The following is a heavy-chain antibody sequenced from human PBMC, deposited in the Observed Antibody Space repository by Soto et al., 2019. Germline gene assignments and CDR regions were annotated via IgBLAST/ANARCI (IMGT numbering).Heavy chain of an antibody. Sequence: QAQVAQSGAEVKEPGASVKVSCKTSGYTLNNYYIHWARQAPGQGLQWMGMINVRGGNTFYAQEFQVRVAMTSDTSASTVYMELNGLTSDDTAVYYCATSLGREFATGDYWGQGSLVTVSS. J-gene: IGHJ4*02. V-gene: IGHV1-46*02. CDR2: INVRGGNT. CDR3: ATSLGREFATGDY. D-gene: IGHD2-15*01. CDR1: GYTLNNYY.